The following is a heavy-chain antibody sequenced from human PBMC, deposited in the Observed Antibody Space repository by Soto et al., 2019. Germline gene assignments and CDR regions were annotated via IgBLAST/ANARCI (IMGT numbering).Heavy chain of an antibody. CDR2: ISAYNGNT. CDR1: GYTFTSYG. D-gene: IGHD2-15*01. J-gene: IGHJ5*02. CDR3: ASLGYCSGGSCYSSWFDP. V-gene: IGHV1-18*01. Sequence: ASVKVSCKASGYTFTSYGISWVRQAPGQGLEWMGWISAYNGNTNYAQKLQGRVTMTTDTSTSTAYMELRSLRSDDTAVYYCASLGYCSGGSCYSSWFDPWGQGTLVTVSS.